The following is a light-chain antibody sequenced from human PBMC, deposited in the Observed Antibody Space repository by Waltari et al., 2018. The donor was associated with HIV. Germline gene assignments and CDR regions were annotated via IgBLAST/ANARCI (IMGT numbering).Light chain of an antibody. CDR3: CSYAGSSTVV. J-gene: IGLJ2*01. CDR2: DVN. Sequence: QSALTQPASVSGSPGQSITISCPGPSSDVGDYNYVSWYQQPPGKAPKLMIYDVNKRPSGVSNRFSGSKSGNTASLTISGLQAEDEADYYCCSYAGSSTVVFGGGTKLTVL. V-gene: IGLV2-23*02. CDR1: SSDVGDYNY.